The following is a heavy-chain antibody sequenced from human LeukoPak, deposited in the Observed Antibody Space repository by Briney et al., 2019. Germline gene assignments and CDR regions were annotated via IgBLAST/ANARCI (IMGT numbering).Heavy chain of an antibody. J-gene: IGHJ5*02. V-gene: IGHV4-59*01. CDR3: ARDRDYYDSSGYPRPYNWFDP. D-gene: IGHD3-22*01. CDR2: IYYSGST. Sequence: SETLSLTCTVSGGSISSYYWSWIRQPPGKGLEWIGYIYYSGSTNYNPSLKSRVTISVDTSKNQFFLKLSSVTAADTAVYYCARDRDYYDSSGYPRPYNWFDPWGQGTLVTVSS. CDR1: GGSISSYY.